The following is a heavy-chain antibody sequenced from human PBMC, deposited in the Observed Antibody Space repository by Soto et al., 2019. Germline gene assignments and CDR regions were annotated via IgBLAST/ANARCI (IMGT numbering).Heavy chain of an antibody. V-gene: IGHV4-34*01. D-gene: IGHD6-19*01. Sequence: SETLSLTCAVYGGSFSGYYWSWIRQPPGKGLEWIGEINHSGSTNYNPSLKSRVTISVDTSKNQFSLKLSSVTAADTAVYYCASPLYGQWPLQHWGQGTLVTVSS. CDR1: GGSFSGYY. CDR2: INHSGST. CDR3: ASPLYGQWPLQH. J-gene: IGHJ1*01.